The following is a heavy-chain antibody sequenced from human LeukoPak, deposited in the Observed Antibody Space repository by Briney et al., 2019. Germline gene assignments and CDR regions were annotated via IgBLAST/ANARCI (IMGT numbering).Heavy chain of an antibody. Sequence: ASVKVSCKASGYTFTSNGISWVRQAPGQGLEWMGWISTYNGNTYYEQKLQGRVTLTTDTSTSTAYMELRSLRSDDTAVYYCAREGRYYYYYMDVWGKGTTVTVSS. CDR2: ISTYNGNT. D-gene: IGHD3-10*01. CDR1: GYTFTSNG. V-gene: IGHV1-18*01. J-gene: IGHJ6*03. CDR3: AREGRYYYYYMDV.